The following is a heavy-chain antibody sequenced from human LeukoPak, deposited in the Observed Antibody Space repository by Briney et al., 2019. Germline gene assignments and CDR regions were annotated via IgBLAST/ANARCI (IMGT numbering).Heavy chain of an antibody. CDR3: ARDYEGGGIAYYFDY. V-gene: IGHV1-2*04. J-gene: IGHJ4*02. D-gene: IGHD3-16*01. Sequence: ASVKVSCKASGYTFTDHYMHWVRQAPGQGLEWMGWINPNSGGTNYAQKFQGWVTLTRDTSISTAYMELSRLRSDDTAVYYCARDYEGGGIAYYFDYWGQGTLVTVSS. CDR2: INPNSGGT. CDR1: GYTFTDHY.